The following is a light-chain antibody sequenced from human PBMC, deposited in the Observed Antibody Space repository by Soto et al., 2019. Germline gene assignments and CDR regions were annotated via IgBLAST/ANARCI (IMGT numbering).Light chain of an antibody. CDR1: SSDVGSYNL. V-gene: IGLV2-23*01. J-gene: IGLJ1*01. Sequence: QSALTQPASVSGSPGQSITISCTGTSSDVGSYNLVSWYQQHPGKAPKLMIYEGSKRPSGVSSRLSGSKSGNTASLTISGLQAEDEADYYCCSYAGSYVFGTGTKVTVL. CDR2: EGS. CDR3: CSYAGSYV.